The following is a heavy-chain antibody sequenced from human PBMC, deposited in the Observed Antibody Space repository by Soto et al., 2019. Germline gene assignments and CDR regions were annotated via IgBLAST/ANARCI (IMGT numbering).Heavy chain of an antibody. D-gene: IGHD1-7*01. J-gene: IGHJ5*02. V-gene: IGHV1-18*04. CDR1: GYTFTSYY. CDR2: ISAYNGNT. Sequence: ASVKVSCKASGYTFTSYYMHWVRQAPGQGLEWMGWISAYNGNTNYAQKLQGRVTMTTDTSTSTAYMELRSLRSDDTAVYYCARDLRITGTTHWFDPWGQGTLVTVSS. CDR3: ARDLRITGTTHWFDP.